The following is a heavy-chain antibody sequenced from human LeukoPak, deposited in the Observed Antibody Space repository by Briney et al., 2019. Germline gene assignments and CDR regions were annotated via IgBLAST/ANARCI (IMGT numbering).Heavy chain of an antibody. CDR2: IYYSGST. V-gene: IGHV4-59*01. J-gene: IGHJ3*02. Sequence: PSETLSLTCTVSGGSISSYYWSWIRQPPGKGLEWIGYIYYSGSTNYNPSLKRRVTISVDTSKNQFSLKLSSVTAADTAVYYCARDVDPGAFDIWGQGTMVTVSS. CDR3: ARDVDPGAFDI. CDR1: GGSISSYY.